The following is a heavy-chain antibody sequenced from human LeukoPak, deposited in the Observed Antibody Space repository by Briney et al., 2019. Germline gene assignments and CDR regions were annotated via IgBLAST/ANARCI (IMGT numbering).Heavy chain of an antibody. CDR1: GFTVTTNY. CDR2: IYSGGST. CDR3: ARDRGYYFDY. Sequence: PGGSLRLSCAASGFTVTTNYMTWVRQAPGKGLEWVSVIYSGGSTYYADSVKGRFTISRDNSMNTLYLQMNSLRAEDTAVYYCARDRGYYFDYWGQGTLVTVSS. V-gene: IGHV3-53*01. D-gene: IGHD3-22*01. J-gene: IGHJ4*02.